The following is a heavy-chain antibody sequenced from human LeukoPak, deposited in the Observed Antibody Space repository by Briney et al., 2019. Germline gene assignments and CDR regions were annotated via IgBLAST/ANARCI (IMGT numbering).Heavy chain of an antibody. CDR2: ISSSRSYI. Sequence: GGSLRLSCAASGFTFSSYSMNWVRQAPGKGLEWVSSISSSRSYIYYADSVKGRFTISRDNAKNSLYLQMNSLRAEDTAVYYCASSRGLQLGFDYWGQGTLVTVSS. D-gene: IGHD5-18*01. CDR1: GFTFSSYS. V-gene: IGHV3-21*01. J-gene: IGHJ4*02. CDR3: ASSRGLQLGFDY.